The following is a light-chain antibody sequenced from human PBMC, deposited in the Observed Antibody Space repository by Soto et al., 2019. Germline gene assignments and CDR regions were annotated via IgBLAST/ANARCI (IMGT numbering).Light chain of an antibody. CDR2: EGS. J-gene: IGLJ2*01. Sequence: QSALTQPASVSGSPGQLITISCTGTSSDVGSYNLVSWYQQHPGKAPKLMIYEGSKRPSGVSNRFSGSKSGNTASVTISGLQAEDEADYYCCSYAGSSTYVVFGGGTKLTVL. V-gene: IGLV2-23*01. CDR1: SSDVGSYNL. CDR3: CSYAGSSTYVV.